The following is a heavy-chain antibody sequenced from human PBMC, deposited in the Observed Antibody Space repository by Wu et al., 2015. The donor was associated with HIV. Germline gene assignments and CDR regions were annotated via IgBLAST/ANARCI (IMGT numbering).Heavy chain of an antibody. J-gene: IGHJ5*02. CDR2: ISAYNGNT. Sequence: QVQLVQSGAEVKKPGASVKVSCKASGYTFTSYGISWVRQAPGQGLEWMGWISAYNGNTNYAQKLQGRVTMTTDTSTSTAYMELRSLRSDDTAVYYCDERWGLGRVVTAIPAVTRWFDPVGPGNPGHRLL. CDR1: GYTFTSYG. D-gene: IGHD2-21*02. CDR3: DERWGLGRVVTAIPAVTRWFDP. V-gene: IGHV1-18*01.